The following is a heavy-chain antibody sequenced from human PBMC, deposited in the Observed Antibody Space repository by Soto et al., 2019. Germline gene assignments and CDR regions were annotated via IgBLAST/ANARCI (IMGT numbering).Heavy chain of an antibody. D-gene: IGHD6-6*01. J-gene: IGHJ4*02. CDR2: ISYDGSNK. V-gene: IGHV3-30*18. CDR1: GFTFSSYG. CDR3: AKSSTPSSSSSFDY. Sequence: QVQLVESGGGVVQPGRSLRLSCAASGFTFSSYGMHWVRQAPGKGLEWVAVISYDGSNKYYADSVKGRFTISRDNSKNPLYLQMNSLRAEDTAVYYCAKSSTPSSSSSFDYWGQGTLVTVSS.